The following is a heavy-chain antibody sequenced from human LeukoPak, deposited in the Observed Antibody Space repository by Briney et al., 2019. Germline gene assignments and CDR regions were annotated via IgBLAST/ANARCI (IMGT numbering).Heavy chain of an antibody. Sequence: GSLRLSCAASGFTFSSYSMNWVRQAPGKGLEWVSSISSSSSYIYYADSVKGRFTISRDNAKNSLYLQMNSLGAEDTAVYYCARDRYCSSTSCYAGGAFDIWGQGTMVTVSS. CDR2: ISSSSSYI. CDR1: GFTFSSYS. V-gene: IGHV3-21*01. CDR3: ARDRYCSSTSCYAGGAFDI. D-gene: IGHD2-2*01. J-gene: IGHJ3*02.